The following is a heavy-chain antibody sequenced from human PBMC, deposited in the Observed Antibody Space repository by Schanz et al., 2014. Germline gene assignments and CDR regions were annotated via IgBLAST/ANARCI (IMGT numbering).Heavy chain of an antibody. CDR3: ARDGDRLYHNYYMDV. CDR2: LSGSGGST. J-gene: IGHJ6*03. D-gene: IGHD4-17*01. Sequence: EVQLVESGGGLVQPGGSLRLSCAAYGFTLSSYAMHWVRQAPGKGLEWVSALSGSGGSTYYADSVKGRFTISRDNSKNTLYRQMNSLRAEDTAVYYCARDGDRLYHNYYMDVWDKGTTVTVSS. V-gene: IGHV3-23*04. CDR1: GFTLSSYA.